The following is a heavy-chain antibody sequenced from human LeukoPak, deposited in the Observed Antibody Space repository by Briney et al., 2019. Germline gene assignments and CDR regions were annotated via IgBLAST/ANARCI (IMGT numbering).Heavy chain of an antibody. D-gene: IGHD2-2*01. J-gene: IGHJ4*02. CDR2: INPNSGGT. V-gene: IGHV1-2*02. Sequence: ASVKVSCKGSGYTFTGYYMHWVRQAPGQGLEWMGWINPNSGGTNYAQKFQGRLTTTRDTYISTAYMELSSLRSEDTAVYYCARDLRYCSSTSCPFDYWGQGTLVTVSS. CDR1: GYTFTGYY. CDR3: ARDLRYCSSTSCPFDY.